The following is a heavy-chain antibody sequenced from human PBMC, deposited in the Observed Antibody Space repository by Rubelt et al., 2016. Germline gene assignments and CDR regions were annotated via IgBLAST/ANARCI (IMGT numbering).Heavy chain of an antibody. CDR3: ARASSSSGWIPINYFDY. J-gene: IGHJ4*02. D-gene: IGHD6-19*01. V-gene: IGHV3-30*04. CDR1: A. CDR2: ISYDGSNK. Sequence: AMHWVRQAPGKGLEWVAVISYDGSNKYYADSVKGRFTISRDNSKNTLYLQMNSLRAEDTAVYYCARASSSSGWIPINYFDYWGQGTLVTVSS.